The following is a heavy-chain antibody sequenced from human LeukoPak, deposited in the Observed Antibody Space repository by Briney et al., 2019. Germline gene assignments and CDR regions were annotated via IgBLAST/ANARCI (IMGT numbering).Heavy chain of an antibody. Sequence: NPSETLSLTCIVSSYSISSGYYWGWIRQPPGKGLEWIGNIYHSGSTYYNPSLKSRVTISVDTSKNQFSLKLSSVTAADTAVYYCANHDILTGYQRGDNWFDPWGQGTLVTVSS. CDR1: SYSISSGYY. CDR2: IYHSGST. D-gene: IGHD3-9*01. J-gene: IGHJ5*02. V-gene: IGHV4-38-2*02. CDR3: ANHDILTGYQRGDNWFDP.